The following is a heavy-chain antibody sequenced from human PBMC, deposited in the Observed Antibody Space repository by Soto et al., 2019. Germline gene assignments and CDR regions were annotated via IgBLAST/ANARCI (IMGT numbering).Heavy chain of an antibody. CDR2: IKQDGSEK. CDR1: GFTFSVYW. V-gene: IGHV3-7*03. CDR3: ARDLRYYYTISGYYKEYFDY. J-gene: IGHJ4*02. D-gene: IGHD3-22*01. Sequence: GGSLRLSCAASGFTFSVYWMSWVRQAPGKGLEWVANIKQDGSEKYYVDSVKGRSTISRDNAKKSLYLQMNSLRAEDTAVYFCARDLRYYYTISGYYKEYFDYWGQGILVTVSS.